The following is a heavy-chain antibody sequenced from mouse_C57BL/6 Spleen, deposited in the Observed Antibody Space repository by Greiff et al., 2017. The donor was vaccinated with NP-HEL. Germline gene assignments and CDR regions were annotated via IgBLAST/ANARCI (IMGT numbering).Heavy chain of an antibody. D-gene: IGHD1-1*01. CDR1: GYTFTSYW. CDR3: ARDTTVGDYAMDY. J-gene: IGHJ4*01. Sequence: VQLQQPGAELVRPGSSVKLSCKASGYTFTSYWMHWVKQRPIQGLEWIGNIDPSDSETHYNQKFKDKATLTVDKSSSTAYMQLSSLTSEDSAVYYCARDTTVGDYAMDYWGQGTSVTVSS. CDR2: IDPSDSET. V-gene: IGHV1-52*01.